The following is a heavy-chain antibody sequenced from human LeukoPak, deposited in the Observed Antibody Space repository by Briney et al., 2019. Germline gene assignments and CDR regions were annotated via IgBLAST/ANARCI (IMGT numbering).Heavy chain of an antibody. CDR2: MYNSGST. CDR1: GGSISGSY. Sequence: SETLSLTCTVSGGSISGSYWSWIRQPPGKGLEWIAYMYNSGSTNYKPSPTSRVSISIDTSKNQFSLKLSSLTAADTAIYYCARGIESYGDYGYWGQGILVTVSS. J-gene: IGHJ4*02. CDR3: ARGIESYGDYGY. V-gene: IGHV4-59*01. D-gene: IGHD4-17*01.